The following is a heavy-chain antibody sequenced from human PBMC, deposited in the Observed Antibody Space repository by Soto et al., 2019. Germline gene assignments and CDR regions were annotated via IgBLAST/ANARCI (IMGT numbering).Heavy chain of an antibody. CDR3: AGREIQGPIDY. Sequence: QVQLQESGPGLVKPSDTLSLTCAVSGYSISSSNWWGWIRQPPGKGLEWIGYIYYSGTTYYNPSLKSRVTMSVDTAKNQFSLKLTSVTAVDTAVYYCAGREIQGPIDYWGQGTLVTVSS. CDR1: GYSISSSNW. V-gene: IGHV4-28*01. J-gene: IGHJ4*02. D-gene: IGHD1-26*01. CDR2: IYYSGTT.